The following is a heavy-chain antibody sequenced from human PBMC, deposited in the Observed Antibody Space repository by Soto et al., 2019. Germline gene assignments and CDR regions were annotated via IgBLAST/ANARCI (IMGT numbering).Heavy chain of an antibody. CDR2: INPNSGDT. Sequence: ASVEVSCKAPGYTFTGYDMHWVLQAPGQGLEWMGWINPNSGDTSYAQKFQGRVTMTRDTSITTAYMELSRLRSDDTAVYYCARGHCSSTSCYGSDYYYGLDVWGQGTTVTVSS. V-gene: IGHV1-2*02. D-gene: IGHD2-2*01. CDR1: GYTFTGYD. J-gene: IGHJ6*02. CDR3: ARGHCSSTSCYGSDYYYGLDV.